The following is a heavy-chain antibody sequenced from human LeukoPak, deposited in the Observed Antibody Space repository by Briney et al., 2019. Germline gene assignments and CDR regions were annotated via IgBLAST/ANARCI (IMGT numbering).Heavy chain of an antibody. Sequence: GGSLRLSCAASGFTFDDYAMHWVRQAPGKGLEWVSGISWNSGSIGYADSAKGRFTISRDNAKNSLYLQMNSLRAEDTAVYYCASMEYSGSPFPFDYWGQGTLVTVSS. CDR2: ISWNSGSI. CDR1: GFTFDDYA. J-gene: IGHJ4*02. V-gene: IGHV3-9*01. CDR3: ASMEYSGSPFPFDY. D-gene: IGHD1-26*01.